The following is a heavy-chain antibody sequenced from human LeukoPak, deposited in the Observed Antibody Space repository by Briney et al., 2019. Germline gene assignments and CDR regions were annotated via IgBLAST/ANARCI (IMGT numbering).Heavy chain of an antibody. CDR1: GGSISSYY. Sequence: KPSETLSLTCTVSGGSISSYYWSWIRQPPGKGLEWIGYIYYSGSTNYNPSLKSRVTISVDTSKNQFSLKLSSVTAADTAVYYCARVYYDSSGYYHYYYYMDVWGKGTTVTVSS. CDR2: IYYSGST. V-gene: IGHV4-59*08. CDR3: ARVYYDSSGYYHYYYYMDV. J-gene: IGHJ6*03. D-gene: IGHD3-22*01.